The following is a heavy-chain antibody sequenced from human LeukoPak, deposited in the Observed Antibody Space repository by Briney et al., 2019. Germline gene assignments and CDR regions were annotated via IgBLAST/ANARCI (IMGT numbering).Heavy chain of an antibody. Sequence: GGSLRLSCAASGFTFSSYAMSWVRQAPGKGLEWVSAISGSGGSTYYADSVKGRFTISRGNSKNTLYLQMNSLRAEDTAVYYCAKAAPVVVVVAATSWFDPWGQGTLVTVSS. CDR3: AKAAPVVVVVAATSWFDP. D-gene: IGHD2-15*01. J-gene: IGHJ5*02. V-gene: IGHV3-23*01. CDR2: ISGSGGST. CDR1: GFTFSSYA.